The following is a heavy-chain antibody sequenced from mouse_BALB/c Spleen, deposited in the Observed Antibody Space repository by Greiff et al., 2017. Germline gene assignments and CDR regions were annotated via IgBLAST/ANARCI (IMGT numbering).Heavy chain of an antibody. V-gene: IGHV5-6*01. J-gene: IGHJ4*01. CDR3: ARPIYDGYYGHAMDY. D-gene: IGHD2-3*01. CDR2: ISSGGSYT. Sequence: EVHLVESGGDLVKPGGSLKLSCAASGFTFSSYGMSWVRQTPDKRLEWVATISSGGSYTYYTDSVKGRFTISRDNAKNTLYLQMSSLKSEDTAMYYCARPIYDGYYGHAMDYWGQGTSVTVSS. CDR1: GFTFSSYG.